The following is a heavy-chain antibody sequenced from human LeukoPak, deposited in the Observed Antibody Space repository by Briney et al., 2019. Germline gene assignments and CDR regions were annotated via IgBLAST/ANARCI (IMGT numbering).Heavy chain of an antibody. CDR1: GFTFTTYG. Sequence: GGSLRLSCAASGFTFTTYGLHWVRQAPGKGLEWVAAIASNGGSEYYADSVKGRFTISRDNSKNTLYLQMNSLRAEDTAVYYCARASITTVVTQFDYWGQGTLVTVSS. D-gene: IGHD4-23*01. V-gene: IGHV3-30*03. CDR2: IASNGGSE. CDR3: ARASITTVVTQFDY. J-gene: IGHJ4*02.